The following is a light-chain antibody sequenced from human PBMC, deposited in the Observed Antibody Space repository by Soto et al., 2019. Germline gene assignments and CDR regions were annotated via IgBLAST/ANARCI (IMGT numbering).Light chain of an antibody. CDR2: GAS. V-gene: IGKV3-20*01. CDR3: QQYGSSPGA. Sequence: EIVLTQSPGTLSLTPGERATLSCRASQSVSSSYFAWYQQKPGQAPRLLIYGASSRATGIPDRFSGSGSGKDFTLTISRLEPEDFAVYYCQQYGSSPGAFGQGTKGEI. J-gene: IGKJ1*01. CDR1: QSVSSSY.